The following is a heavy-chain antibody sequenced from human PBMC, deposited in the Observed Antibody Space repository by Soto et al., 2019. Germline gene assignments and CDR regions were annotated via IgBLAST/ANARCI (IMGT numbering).Heavy chain of an antibody. Sequence: GASVKVSCKASGYSFTGYYRHWVRQAPGQGLGWMGWISPNSGGTNYAQKFQGWVTMTRDTSISTAYMEPNRLRSDDTAVYYCARSSPIEYVDTALVTSYYYYRMDVWGQGTTVTVSS. CDR2: ISPNSGGT. D-gene: IGHD5-18*01. CDR1: GYSFTGYY. J-gene: IGHJ6*02. V-gene: IGHV1-2*04. CDR3: ARSSPIEYVDTALVTSYYYYRMDV.